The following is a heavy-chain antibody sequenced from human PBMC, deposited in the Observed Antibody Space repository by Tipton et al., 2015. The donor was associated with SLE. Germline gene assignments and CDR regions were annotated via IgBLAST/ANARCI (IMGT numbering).Heavy chain of an antibody. CDR3: ARNVNTTMDV. V-gene: IGHV4-34*11. Sequence: TLSLTCAVYGGSFSGYYWSWIRQLPGKGLEWIGRFYYGSGITNSNPSLKSRVSMSVDTAKNQFSLKLTSVSAADTAVYYCARNVNTTMDVWGQGTTVTVSS. D-gene: IGHD1-14*01. J-gene: IGHJ6*02. CDR1: GGSFSGYY. CDR2: FYYGSGIT.